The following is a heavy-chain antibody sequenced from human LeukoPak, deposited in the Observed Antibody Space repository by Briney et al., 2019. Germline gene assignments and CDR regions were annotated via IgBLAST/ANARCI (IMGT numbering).Heavy chain of an antibody. D-gene: IGHD2-2*01. V-gene: IGHV4-61*01. CDR2: IYYSGST. CDR1: GGSVSSSSYY. J-gene: IGHJ5*02. Sequence: SGTLSLTCTVSGGSVSSSSYYWSWIRQPPGKGLEWIGYIYYSGSTNYNPSLKSRVTISVDTSTNQFSLKLSSVTAADTAVYYCARVDFVVVPAAMYWFDPWGQGTLVTVSS. CDR3: ARVDFVVVPAAMYWFDP.